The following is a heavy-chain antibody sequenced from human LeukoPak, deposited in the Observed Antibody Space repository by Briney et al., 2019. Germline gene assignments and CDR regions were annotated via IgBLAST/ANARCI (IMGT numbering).Heavy chain of an antibody. CDR1: GFTFDDDA. Sequence: GVSLRLSCAASGFTFDDDAMHWVRQAPGKGLEWVSGISWNSGSIGYADSVKGRFTISRDNAKNSLYLQMNSLRAEDTALYYCAKDVYSSSWYYFHYWGQGTLVTVSS. CDR2: ISWNSGSI. J-gene: IGHJ4*02. V-gene: IGHV3-9*01. D-gene: IGHD6-13*01. CDR3: AKDVYSSSWYYFHY.